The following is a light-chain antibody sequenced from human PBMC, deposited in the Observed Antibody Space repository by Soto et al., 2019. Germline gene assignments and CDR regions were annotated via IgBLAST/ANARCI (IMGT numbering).Light chain of an antibody. CDR3: QQYGSSPPYT. V-gene: IGKV3-20*01. Sequence: EVVLTQSPGTLSLSPGERATLSCRASQSVSNNYLAWYQQKPGQSPKLVIFGSTDRATGIPDGFSGSGSGTAFALSISRLEPQDFAVYYCQQYGSSPPYTFGQGTKLEVK. CDR1: QSVSNNY. CDR2: GST. J-gene: IGKJ2*01.